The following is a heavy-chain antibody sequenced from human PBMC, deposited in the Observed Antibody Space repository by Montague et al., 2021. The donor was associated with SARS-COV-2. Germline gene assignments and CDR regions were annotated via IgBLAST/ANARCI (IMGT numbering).Heavy chain of an antibody. CDR3: AHLIRYYDIFTGIPFDD. J-gene: IGHJ4*02. CDR1: GFSLSTPNVG. V-gene: IGHV2-5*01. CDR2: IYSNGDK. Sequence: LVKPTQTLTLTCTFSGFSLSTPNVGVAWIRQPPGKALEWLAVIYSNGDKRYSPSLQRRLTITKDTSRNQVVVSLTNVDPLDTAIYYCAHLIRYYDIFTGIPFDDWGQGTQVTVSS. D-gene: IGHD3-9*01.